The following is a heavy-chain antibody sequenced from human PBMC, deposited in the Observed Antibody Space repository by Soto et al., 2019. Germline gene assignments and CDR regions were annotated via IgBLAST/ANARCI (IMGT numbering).Heavy chain of an antibody. V-gene: IGHV3-74*01. CDR1: GFSFRNQW. Sequence: EVQLEESGGGSVQLGESLRVSCVASGFSFRNQWMHWVRQVAGKGLGWVSRINGDGTRTSYADLVKGRFTVSRDNATNLLCLQLNSLTVDGSGIYLCARGGAAGRGDAIDMWGPGTTVAVTS. CDR3: ARGGAAGRGDAIDM. D-gene: IGHD3-10*01. CDR2: INGDGTRT. J-gene: IGHJ3*02.